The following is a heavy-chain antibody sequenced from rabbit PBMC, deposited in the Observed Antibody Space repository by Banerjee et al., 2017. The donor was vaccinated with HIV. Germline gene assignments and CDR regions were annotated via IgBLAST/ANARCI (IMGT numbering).Heavy chain of an antibody. Sequence: QLVQSGGGLVQPGGSLKLSCKASGIDFSSAYMSWVRQAPGKGLEWIGCIYTGSSGSTYYASWVNGRFTLSRDIDQNTLYLQLNSLTAADTATYFCVREGVDTSACTLWGPGTLVTVS. D-gene: IGHD1-1*01. J-gene: IGHJ4*01. V-gene: IGHV1S7*01. CDR3: VREGVDTSACTL. CDR2: IYTGSSGST. CDR1: GIDFSSAY.